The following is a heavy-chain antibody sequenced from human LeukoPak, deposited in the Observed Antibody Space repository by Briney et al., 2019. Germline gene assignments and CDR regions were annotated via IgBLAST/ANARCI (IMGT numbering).Heavy chain of an antibody. D-gene: IGHD2-2*03. CDR3: ARVMDIVVVPAGGGLDY. J-gene: IGHJ4*02. V-gene: IGHV4-34*01. Sequence: PGGSLSLFCAASGFTFSNAWMSWIRQPPGKGLEWVGEINRGRRNNYNPSLKSRVTLSVNTSKNQFSPKLSSVTAADTAVYYCARVMDIVVVPAGGGLDYWGQGTLVTVSS. CDR2: INRGRRN. CDR1: GFTFSNAW.